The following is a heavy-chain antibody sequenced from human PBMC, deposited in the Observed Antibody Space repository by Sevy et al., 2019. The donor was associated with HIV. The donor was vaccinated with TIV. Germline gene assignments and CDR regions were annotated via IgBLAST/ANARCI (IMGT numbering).Heavy chain of an antibody. V-gene: IGHV4-59*01. D-gene: IGHD3-10*01. J-gene: IGHJ4*02. Sequence: SETLSRTCTVSGGSISSYYWSWIRQPPGKGLEWIGYIYYSGSTNYNPSLKSRVTISVDTSKNQLSQKPSSVTAADTAVYYCARGVRRSGNNGGYFDYWGQGTLVTVSS. CDR1: GGSISSYY. CDR3: ARGVRRSGNNGGYFDY. CDR2: IYYSGST.